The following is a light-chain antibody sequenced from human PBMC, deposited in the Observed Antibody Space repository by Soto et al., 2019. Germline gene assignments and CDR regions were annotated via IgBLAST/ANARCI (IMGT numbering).Light chain of an antibody. J-gene: IGKJ1*01. Sequence: DIQMTQSPPSLSASEGDRVTITCRASQRITNSLNWYQQKPGKAPKLLIFSASNLQGGVPSRFSGSGSGTDFTLTISGLQPDDFATYYCQQYNPYSPWTFGQGTKVDIK. V-gene: IGKV1-39*01. CDR2: SAS. CDR1: QRITNS. CDR3: QQYNPYSPWT.